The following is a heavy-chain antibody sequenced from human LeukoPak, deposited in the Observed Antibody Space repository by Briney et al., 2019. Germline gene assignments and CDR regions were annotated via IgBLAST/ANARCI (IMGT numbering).Heavy chain of an antibody. CDR3: ARDFHRYYYGSGNGDY. D-gene: IGHD3-10*01. CDR2: INHSGST. Sequence: SETLSLTCAVYGGSFSGYYWSWIRQPPGKGLEWIGEINHSGSTNYNPSLKSRVTISVDTSKNQFSLKLSSVTAADTAVYYCARDFHRYYYGSGNGDYWGQGTLVTVSS. J-gene: IGHJ4*02. CDR1: GGSFSGYY. V-gene: IGHV4-34*01.